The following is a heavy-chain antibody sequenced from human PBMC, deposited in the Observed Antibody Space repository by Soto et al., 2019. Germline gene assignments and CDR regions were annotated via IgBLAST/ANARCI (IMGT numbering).Heavy chain of an antibody. D-gene: IGHD3-10*01. CDR3: AAPRDEYGSGVSWFTYGMDI. CDR2: LDGAGGST. J-gene: IGHJ6*02. CDR1: GSTFSDYA. V-gene: IGHV3-23*01. Sequence: GGSLRLSCLASGSTFSDYAMTWVRHVPGRGLEWVASLDGAGGSTYYADSVRGRFTISRDNSQNTLFLQMKRLTVDDTAIYYCAAPRDEYGSGVSWFTYGMDIWGQGTTVTV.